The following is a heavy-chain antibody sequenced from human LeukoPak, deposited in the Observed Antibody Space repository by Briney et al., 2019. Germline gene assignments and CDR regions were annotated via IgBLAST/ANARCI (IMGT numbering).Heavy chain of an antibody. J-gene: IGHJ5*02. Sequence: SETLSLTCTVSGGSISSYYWSWFRQPPGKGLGWIGYIYYSGSTNYNPSLKSRVTISVDTSKNQFSLKLSSVTAADTAVYYCARHPTYYYDSSGYSGWFDPWGQGTLVTVSS. D-gene: IGHD3-22*01. CDR3: ARHPTYYYDSSGYSGWFDP. CDR2: IYYSGST. V-gene: IGHV4-59*08. CDR1: GGSISSYY.